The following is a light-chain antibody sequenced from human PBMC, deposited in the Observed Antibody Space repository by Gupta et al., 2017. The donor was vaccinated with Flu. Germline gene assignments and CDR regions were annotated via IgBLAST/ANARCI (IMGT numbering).Light chain of an antibody. Sequence: QSAPTQPRSVSGSPGQSVTISCTGTSSDVGSSNRVSWYQQRPGKAPKLILYDVTERPSGVPGRFSGSKSGNTASLSISGLQADDEADYYCSSHAGRVTWVFGTGTTVTVL. CDR2: DVT. J-gene: IGLJ1*01. CDR1: SSDVGSSNR. V-gene: IGLV2-11*01. CDR3: SSHAGRVTWV.